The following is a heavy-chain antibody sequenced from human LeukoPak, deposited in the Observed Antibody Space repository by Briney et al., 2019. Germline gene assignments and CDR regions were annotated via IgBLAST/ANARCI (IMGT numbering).Heavy chain of an antibody. J-gene: IGHJ3*02. CDR1: GFTFSSYA. D-gene: IGHD6-6*01. Sequence: GGSLRLSCAASGFTFSSYAMSWVRQAPGKGLEWVSTITDGAISTYYADSVKGRFTISRDNSKNTLYLQMNSLRAEDTAIYYCAKSRPMYSSSSGFDIWGQGTMVTVSS. CDR2: ITDGAIST. V-gene: IGHV3-23*01. CDR3: AKSRPMYSSSSGFDI.